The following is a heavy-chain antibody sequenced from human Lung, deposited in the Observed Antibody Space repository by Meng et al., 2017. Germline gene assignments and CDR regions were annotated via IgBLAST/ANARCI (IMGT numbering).Heavy chain of an antibody. Sequence: QVQLQQWGEGLLKPSETLSLTCAVYGGSFSGYYWSWIRQPPGKGLEWIGEINHSGSTNYNPSLKSRVTISVGTSKNQFSLKLSSVTAADTAVYYCARPKQANWYFDLWGRGTLVTVSS. V-gene: IGHV4-34*01. J-gene: IGHJ2*01. CDR3: ARPKQANWYFDL. D-gene: IGHD1/OR15-1a*01. CDR1: GGSFSGYY. CDR2: INHSGST.